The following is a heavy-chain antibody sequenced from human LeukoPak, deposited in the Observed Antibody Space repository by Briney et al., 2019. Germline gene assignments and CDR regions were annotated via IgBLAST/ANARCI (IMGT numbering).Heavy chain of an antibody. V-gene: IGHV4-34*01. CDR1: GGSFSGYY. D-gene: IGHD3-10*01. CDR3: ARGRLPRYYYGSGSRFDP. J-gene: IGHJ5*02. CDR2: INRSGST. Sequence: SETLSLTCAVYGGSFSGYYWSWIRQPPGKGLEWIGEINRSGSTNYNPSLKSRVTISVDTSKNQFSLKLSSVTAADTAVYYCARGRLPRYYYGSGSRFDPWGQGTLVAVSS.